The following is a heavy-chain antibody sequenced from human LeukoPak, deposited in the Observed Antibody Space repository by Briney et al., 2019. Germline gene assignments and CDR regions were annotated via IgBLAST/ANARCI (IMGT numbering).Heavy chain of an antibody. CDR2: ISYSVVTT. V-gene: IGHV3-23*01. CDR1: GFSFSNYA. D-gene: IGHD6-19*01. J-gene: IGHJ4*02. Sequence: GGSLRLSCAASGFSFSNYAMSWVRQAPGRGLEWVSHISYSVVTTYYAESVKGRFTIPRDNSKNTLYLQMDSLRAEDTAMYYCAKGYSGGWYDFDSWGQGALVTVSA. CDR3: AKGYSGGWYDFDS.